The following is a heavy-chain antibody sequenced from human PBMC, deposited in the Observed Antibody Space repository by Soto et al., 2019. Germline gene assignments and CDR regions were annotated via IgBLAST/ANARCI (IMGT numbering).Heavy chain of an antibody. V-gene: IGHV3-9*01. D-gene: IGHD6-19*01. CDR2: ISWNSVVR. CDR3: VKDSMAGWPNVFDV. CDR1: GFNFADFA. J-gene: IGHJ3*01. Sequence: EVQMVESGGGLLQPGRSLRLSCAASGFNFADFAMHWVRQAPGKGLEWVAGISWNSVVRDYVDSVKGRFTISRDNSKNSLFLQMDSLRPEDTAFYFCVKDSMAGWPNVFDVWGRGTMVTVST.